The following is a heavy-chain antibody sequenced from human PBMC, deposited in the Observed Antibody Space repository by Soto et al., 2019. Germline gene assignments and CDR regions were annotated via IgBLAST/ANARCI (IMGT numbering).Heavy chain of an antibody. D-gene: IGHD3-22*01. CDR3: TTDSYITSIIVRFDY. CDR1: GFTFSNAW. V-gene: IGHV3-15*07. J-gene: IGHJ4*01. Sequence: EVHLVESGGGLVKPGGSLRLSCAASGFTFSNAWINWVRQAPGKGLEWVGRVKSKNDGGTTDFAAPVKGRFAIPRDDSKNMVYLEMNSLQTEDTAIYYCTTDSYITSIIVRFDYWGHGTLVTVSS. CDR2: VKSKNDGGTT.